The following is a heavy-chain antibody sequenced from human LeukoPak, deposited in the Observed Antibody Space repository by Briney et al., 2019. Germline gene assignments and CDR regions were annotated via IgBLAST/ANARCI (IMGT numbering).Heavy chain of an antibody. CDR1: GFIFSNHW. Sequence: GGSLRLSCAASGFIFSNHWMSWVRQAPGKGLEWVANIQQDGDEKYYVDSVKGRFTISRDNAKNSLYLQMNSLRADDTAVYYCARISGSYYLDAFDIWGQGTVVTVSS. V-gene: IGHV3-7*01. J-gene: IGHJ3*02. CDR3: ARISGSYYLDAFDI. D-gene: IGHD1-26*01. CDR2: IQQDGDEK.